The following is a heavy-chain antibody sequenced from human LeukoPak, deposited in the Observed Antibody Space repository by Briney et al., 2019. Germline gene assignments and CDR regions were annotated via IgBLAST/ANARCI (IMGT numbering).Heavy chain of an antibody. D-gene: IGHD3-3*01. CDR2: GSNK. CDR3: AKDRVFGAHRGTHDAFDI. J-gene: IGHJ3*02. Sequence: GSNKYYADSVKGRFTISRDNSKNTLYLQMNSLRAEDTAVYYCAKDRVFGAHRGTHDAFDIWGQGTMVTVSS. V-gene: IGHV3-30-3*02.